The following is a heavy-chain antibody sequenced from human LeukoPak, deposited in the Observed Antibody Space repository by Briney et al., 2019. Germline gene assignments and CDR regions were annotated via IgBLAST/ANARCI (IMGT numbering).Heavy chain of an antibody. Sequence: SETLSLTCIVSGGSISSHYWSWIRQPPGKGLEYIGYIYYSGSTDYNPSLKSRVTISLDTSKNQFSLNLSSVTAADTAVYYCARRSGVLDSRDSRYRFYHWGQGTLVTVSS. CDR1: GGSISSHY. J-gene: IGHJ4*02. V-gene: IGHV4-59*11. CDR2: IYYSGST. D-gene: IGHD3-22*01. CDR3: ARRSGVLDSRDSRYRFYH.